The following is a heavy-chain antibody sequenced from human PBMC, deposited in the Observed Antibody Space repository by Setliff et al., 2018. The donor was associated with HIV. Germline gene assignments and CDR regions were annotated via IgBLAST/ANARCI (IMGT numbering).Heavy chain of an antibody. V-gene: IGHV4-39*01. D-gene: IGHD1-1*01. CDR2: IYYGGDT. Sequence: SETLSLTCTVSGGSISSSGYYWGWIRQPPGKGLEWIGSIYYGGDTYYSSSLNSRVTISVDTSKNQFSLKVNFVTAADTAVYYCARMDPRLTYNDYWGQGTLVTVSS. J-gene: IGHJ4*02. CDR1: GGSISSSGYY. CDR3: ARMDPRLTYNDY.